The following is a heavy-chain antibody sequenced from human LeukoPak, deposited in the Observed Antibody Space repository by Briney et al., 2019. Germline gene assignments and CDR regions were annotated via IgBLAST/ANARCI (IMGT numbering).Heavy chain of an antibody. D-gene: IGHD3-10*01. CDR1: GFTFTSYG. CDR3: ARAAMVRGVTRARFDP. Sequence: ASVKVSCKASGFTFTSYGISWVRQAPGQGLEWMGWISAYNGDTNYAQKLQGRVTMTTDTSTGTAYMELRSLRSDDTAVYYCARAAMVRGVTRARFDPWGQGTLVTVSS. CDR2: ISAYNGDT. J-gene: IGHJ5*02. V-gene: IGHV1-18*01.